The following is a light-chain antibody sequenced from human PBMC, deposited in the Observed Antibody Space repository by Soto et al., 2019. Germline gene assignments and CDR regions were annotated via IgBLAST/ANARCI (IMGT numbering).Light chain of an antibody. CDR3: QHYNSYSEA. J-gene: IGKJ1*01. V-gene: IGKV1-39*01. CDR2: AAS. CDR1: QSIVTY. Sequence: DIQMTQSPSSLSASVGDRVTITCRASQSIVTYLNWYLQKPGKAPKLLFYAASNLQSGVPSRFSGSGSGTDFTLTISSLQPEDFATYYCQHYNSYSEAFGQGTKVDIK.